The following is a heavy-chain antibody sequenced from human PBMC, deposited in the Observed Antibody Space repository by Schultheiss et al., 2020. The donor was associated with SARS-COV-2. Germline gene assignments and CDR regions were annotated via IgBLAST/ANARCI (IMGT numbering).Heavy chain of an antibody. CDR2: IYYSGTT. CDR1: GGSFSGYY. D-gene: IGHD5-12*01. V-gene: IGHV4-34*01. CDR3: ARGGDHMWLTTDDAFDI. Sequence: SETLSLTCAVYGGSFSGYYWSWIRQPPGKGLEWIGYIYYSGTTDYNPTLESRVTISGDTSKNQFSLKVNSATAADTAVYYCARGGDHMWLTTDDAFDIWGQGTMVTVSS. J-gene: IGHJ3*02.